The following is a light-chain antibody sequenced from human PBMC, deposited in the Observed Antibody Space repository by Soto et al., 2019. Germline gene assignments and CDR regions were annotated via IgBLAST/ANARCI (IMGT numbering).Light chain of an antibody. V-gene: IGLV2-14*01. Sequence: QSALTQPASVSGSPVQSITISCTGTSSDVGGYNYVSWYQQHPGKAPKLMIYDVSNRPSGVSNRFSGSKSGNTASLTIYGLQAEDEADYYCSSYTTSSPHVVFGGGTKLTVL. CDR3: SSYTTSSPHVV. CDR2: DVS. CDR1: SSDVGGYNY. J-gene: IGLJ2*01.